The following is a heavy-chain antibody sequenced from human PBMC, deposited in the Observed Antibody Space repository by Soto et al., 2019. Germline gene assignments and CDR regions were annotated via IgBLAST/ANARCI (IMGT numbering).Heavy chain of an antibody. Sequence: GASVKVSCKASGYMFTDYYMHWVRQAPGQGLEWMGWINSYNGNTNYAQKLQGRVTMTTDTSTSTAYMELRSLRSDDTAVYYCAREPVAGIWFDPWGQGTLVTVSS. V-gene: IGHV1-18*04. CDR2: INSYNGNT. D-gene: IGHD6-19*01. CDR3: AREPVAGIWFDP. J-gene: IGHJ5*02. CDR1: GYMFTDYY.